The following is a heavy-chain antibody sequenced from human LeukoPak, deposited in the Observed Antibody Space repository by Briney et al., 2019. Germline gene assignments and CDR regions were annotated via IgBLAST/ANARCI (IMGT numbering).Heavy chain of an antibody. J-gene: IGHJ4*02. CDR2: INPNSGCT. Sequence: GASVKVSCKASGYTFTGYYMHWVRQAPGQGLEWMGWINPNSGCTNYAQKFQGRVTMTRDTSISTAYMELSRLRSDDTAVYYCARVIRDYYDSSGLLYWGQGTLVTVSS. D-gene: IGHD3-22*01. CDR1: GYTFTGYY. CDR3: ARVIRDYYDSSGLLY. V-gene: IGHV1-2*02.